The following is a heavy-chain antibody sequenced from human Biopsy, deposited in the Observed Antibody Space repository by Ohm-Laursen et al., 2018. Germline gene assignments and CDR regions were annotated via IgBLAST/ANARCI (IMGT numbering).Heavy chain of an antibody. CDR2: FDREERKT. Sequence: SVKVSCKVSGYTLTELSIHWVRQTGGKGLEWMGGFDREERKTVYAEKFQDRVTMTSDTSTGTAYMELTSLTSDDTAVYFCARWETTLGRSLDSWGQGTLVAVSS. J-gene: IGHJ4*02. D-gene: IGHD1-26*01. CDR3: ARWETTLGRSLDS. V-gene: IGHV1-24*01. CDR1: GYTLTELS.